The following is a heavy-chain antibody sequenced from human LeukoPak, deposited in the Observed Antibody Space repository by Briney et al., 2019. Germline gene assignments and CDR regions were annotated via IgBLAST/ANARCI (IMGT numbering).Heavy chain of an antibody. D-gene: IGHD2-2*01. Sequence: ASVKVSCKASGYTFTSYDINWVRQATGQGLEWMGWMNPNSGNTGYAQKFRGRVTMTRNTSISTAYMELSSLRSEDTAVYYCAREKVVPAAIDYYYYYMDVWGKGTTVTVSS. CDR2: MNPNSGNT. CDR1: GYTFTSYD. V-gene: IGHV1-8*01. CDR3: AREKVVPAAIDYYYYYMDV. J-gene: IGHJ6*03.